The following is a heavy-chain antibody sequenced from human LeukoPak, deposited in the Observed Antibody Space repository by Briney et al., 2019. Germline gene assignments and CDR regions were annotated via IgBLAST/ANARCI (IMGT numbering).Heavy chain of an antibody. D-gene: IGHD4-17*01. Sequence: GESXKISCEGSGYSFTSYWIGWVRQMPGKGLEWMGIIHPSDSNTRYSPSFQGLVTISADKSISNAYLQWSSLKASDTAMYYCARHQGTLLTTVIQGHAFDIWGQGTSVTVSS. V-gene: IGHV5-51*01. CDR2: IHPSDSNT. CDR3: ARHQGTLLTTVIQGHAFDI. CDR1: GYSFTSYW. J-gene: IGHJ3*02.